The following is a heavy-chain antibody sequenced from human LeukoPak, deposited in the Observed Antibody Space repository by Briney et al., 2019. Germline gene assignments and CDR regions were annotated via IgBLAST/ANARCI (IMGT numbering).Heavy chain of an antibody. Sequence: GGSLRLSCAASGFTVNSNYMSWVRQAPGKGLEWVSIIYSSGNTYYADSVKDRFTISRDNSKNTMYLQMNSLRTGDTAVYYCARRRSSSWGIDYWGQGTLVTVAS. D-gene: IGHD6-13*01. CDR1: GFTVNSNY. CDR2: IYSSGNT. J-gene: IGHJ4*02. CDR3: ARRRSSSWGIDY. V-gene: IGHV3-66*02.